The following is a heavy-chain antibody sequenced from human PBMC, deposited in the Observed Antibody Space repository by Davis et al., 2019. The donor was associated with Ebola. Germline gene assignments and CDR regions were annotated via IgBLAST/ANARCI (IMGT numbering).Heavy chain of an antibody. CDR3: ARGITMIEVGWFDP. CDR2: INPNSGGT. J-gene: IGHJ5*02. V-gene: IGHV1-2*04. Sequence: AASVKVSCKASGYTFTGYYMHWVRQAPGQGLEWMGWINPNSGGTNYAQKFQGWVTMTRDTSISTAYMELSRLRSDDTAVYYCARGITMIEVGWFDPWGQGTLVTVSS. CDR1: GYTFTGYY. D-gene: IGHD3-22*01.